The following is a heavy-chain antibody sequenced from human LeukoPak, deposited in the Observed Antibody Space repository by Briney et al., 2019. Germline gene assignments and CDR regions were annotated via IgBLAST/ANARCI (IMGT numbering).Heavy chain of an antibody. J-gene: IGHJ4*02. CDR3: VTGGGAY. D-gene: IGHD3-16*01. CDR2: INGDGSEK. CDR1: GLTFNSHW. V-gene: IGHV3-7*01. Sequence: GGSLRLSCAASGLTFNSHWVSWVRQAPGKGLEWVAMINGDGSEKNYVDSVKGLFTISRENAKNSLYLQMNNLRAEDMGVYYCVTGGGAYWGQGTLVTVS.